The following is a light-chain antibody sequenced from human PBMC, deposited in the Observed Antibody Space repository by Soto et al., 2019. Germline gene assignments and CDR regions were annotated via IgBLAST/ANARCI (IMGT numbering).Light chain of an antibody. V-gene: IGLV2-14*01. CDR3: NSHTSSGFRV. CDR1: SSDVGGYNH. Sequence: QSALTQPASVSGSPGQSITISCTGTSSDVGGYNHVSWYQHHPGNAPKLMIYEVSNRPSGVSNRFSGSKSGYTASLTISGLQAEDEADYYCNSHTSSGFRVFGTGTKLTVL. J-gene: IGLJ1*01. CDR2: EVS.